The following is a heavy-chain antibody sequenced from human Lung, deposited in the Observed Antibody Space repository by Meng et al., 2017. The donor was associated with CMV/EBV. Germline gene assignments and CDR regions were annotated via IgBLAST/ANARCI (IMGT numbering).Heavy chain of an antibody. CDR1: GYTFTGYY. V-gene: IGHV1-2*02. CDR3: ARPGRDFWSGYRAHLLMDV. D-gene: IGHD3-3*01. Sequence: ASVKVSXKASGYTFTGYYMHWVRQAPGQGLEWMGWINPNSGGTNYAQKFQGRVTMTRDTSISTAYMELSRLRSDDTAVYYCARPGRDFWSGYRAHLLMDVWGQGNXVXVSS. J-gene: IGHJ6*02. CDR2: INPNSGGT.